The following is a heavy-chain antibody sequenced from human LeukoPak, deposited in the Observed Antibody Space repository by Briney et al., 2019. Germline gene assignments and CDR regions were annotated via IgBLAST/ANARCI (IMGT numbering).Heavy chain of an antibody. Sequence: GGTLRLSCAASGFTFSAYNFNGVRYATGKGQESLSCINDSSSYIYYADSVKGRFTISRDNAKNSLILQMNSLRAEDTAVYYCARALNPYSSGWSSDAFDIWGEGTVVTVSS. J-gene: IGHJ3*02. CDR3: ARALNPYSSGWSSDAFDI. D-gene: IGHD6-19*01. CDR1: GFTFSAYN. CDR2: INDSSSYI. V-gene: IGHV3-21*01.